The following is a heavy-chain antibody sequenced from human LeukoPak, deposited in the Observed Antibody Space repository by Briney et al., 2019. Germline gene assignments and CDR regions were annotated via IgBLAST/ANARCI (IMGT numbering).Heavy chain of an antibody. CDR1: GFTFSDYG. V-gene: IGHV3-23*01. D-gene: IGHD2-21*01. Sequence: GESLRLSCAASGFTFSDYGMSWVRQAPGKGLEWVSGISGSGGGTYYADFVQGRFTISRDNSKKTLYLQMNSLRVDDTALYYCAKGRIAPDDWGQGTLVIVSS. CDR3: AKGRIAPDD. CDR2: ISGSGGGT. J-gene: IGHJ4*02.